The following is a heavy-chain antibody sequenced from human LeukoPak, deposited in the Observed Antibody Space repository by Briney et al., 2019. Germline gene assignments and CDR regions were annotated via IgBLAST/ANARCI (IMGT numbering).Heavy chain of an antibody. D-gene: IGHD2-2*01. Sequence: SQTLSLTCAISGDSVSSNSAAWYWIRLSPSRGLEWLGRTYYRSKWYNDSALSVKSRITINPDTSKNQFSLQLDSVTPEDTAMYYCARRLTQYDCFDPWGQGILVTVSS. J-gene: IGHJ5*02. CDR1: GDSVSSNSAA. V-gene: IGHV6-1*01. CDR2: TYYRSKWYN. CDR3: ARRLTQYDCFDP.